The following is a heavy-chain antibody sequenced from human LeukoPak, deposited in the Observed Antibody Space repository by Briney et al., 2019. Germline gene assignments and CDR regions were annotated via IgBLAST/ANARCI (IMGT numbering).Heavy chain of an antibody. J-gene: IGHJ5*02. D-gene: IGHD6-19*01. V-gene: IGHV3-33*01. CDR3: ARDREVAGTGWFDH. CDR1: GFTFSSYG. CDR2: IWYDGSNK. Sequence: PRGSLRLSCAASGFTFSSYGMHWVRQAPGKGLEWVAVIWYDGSNKYYADSVKGRFTISRDNSKYTLYLQMNSLRAEDTAVYYCARDREVAGTGWFDHWGQGTLVTVSS.